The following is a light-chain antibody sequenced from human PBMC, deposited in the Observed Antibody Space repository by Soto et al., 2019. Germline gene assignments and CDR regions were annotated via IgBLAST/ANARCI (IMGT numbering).Light chain of an antibody. V-gene: IGKV3-20*01. J-gene: IGKJ1*01. CDR1: QSVSNNY. Sequence: DIALTQSAGTLSLSPGEGDNLXCRASQSVSNNYLAWYQQKTGQAPRLLIYGASNRDTGITERFSGSGYGKDFNITISRLEPEDFAVYDCQQYGSSGTFGQGTKVDIK. CDR3: QQYGSSGT. CDR2: GAS.